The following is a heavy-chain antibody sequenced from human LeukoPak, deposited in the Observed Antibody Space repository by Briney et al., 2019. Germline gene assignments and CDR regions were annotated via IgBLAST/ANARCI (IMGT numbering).Heavy chain of an antibody. J-gene: IGHJ4*02. CDR1: GFTFSGSA. D-gene: IGHD3-22*01. V-gene: IGHV3-73*01. Sequence: GGSLRLSCAASGFTFSGSAMHWVRQASGKGLEWVGRIGSKANSYATAYAASVKGRFTISRDDSKNTAYLQMNSLKTEDTAVYYCTTTYYYDSSGPYWGQGTLVTVSS. CDR3: TTTYYYDSSGPY. CDR2: IGSKANSYAT.